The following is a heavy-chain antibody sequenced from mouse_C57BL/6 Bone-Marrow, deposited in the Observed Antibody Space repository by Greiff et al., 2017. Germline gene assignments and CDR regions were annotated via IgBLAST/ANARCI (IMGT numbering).Heavy chain of an antibody. D-gene: IGHD2-4*01. CDR3: ARSRDYLFDY. CDR1: GYTFTDYY. Sequence: QVQLKESGAELVRPGASVKLSCKASGYTFTDYYINWVKQRPGQGLEWIARIYPGSGNTYYNEKFKGKATLTAEKSSSTAYMQLSSLTSEDSAVYFCARSRDYLFDYWGQGTTLTVSS. J-gene: IGHJ2*01. CDR2: IYPGSGNT. V-gene: IGHV1-76*01.